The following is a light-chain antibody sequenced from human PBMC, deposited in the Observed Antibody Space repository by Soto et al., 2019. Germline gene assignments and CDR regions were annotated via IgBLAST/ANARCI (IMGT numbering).Light chain of an antibody. CDR1: SSDVGDYKF. J-gene: IGLJ2*01. CDR2: GVS. CDR3: SSYAGNNNVV. Sequence: QSVLTQPPSASGSPGQSVTISCTGTSSDVGDYKFVSWYQQHPGKATKLLIYGVSRRPSGVPDRFSGSKSGNTASLTVSGLQAEDEADYYCSSYAGNNNVVFGGGTKLTVL. V-gene: IGLV2-8*01.